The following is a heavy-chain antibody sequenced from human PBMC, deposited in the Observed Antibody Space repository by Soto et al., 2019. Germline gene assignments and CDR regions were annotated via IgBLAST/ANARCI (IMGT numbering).Heavy chain of an antibody. Sequence: EAQLVESGGGLAQPGGSLRLSCVASGFTFSNYEMTWVRQAPGQGLEWVSYLSSSGSVIYHTDSVKGRFTVSRDNAKNSLYLQMDSLRAEDTAVYYCARVTGIYFGSGSYYNYFDPWSQGTLVTVSS. D-gene: IGHD3-10*01. CDR2: LSSSGSVI. J-gene: IGHJ5*02. CDR3: ARVTGIYFGSGSYYNYFDP. CDR1: GFTFSNYE. V-gene: IGHV3-48*03.